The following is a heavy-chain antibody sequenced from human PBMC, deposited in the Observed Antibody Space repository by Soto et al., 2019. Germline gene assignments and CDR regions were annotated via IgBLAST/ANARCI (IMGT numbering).Heavy chain of an antibody. V-gene: IGHV2-5*02. CDR2: LYWDDDK. CDR1: GFSLNTNAVG. J-gene: IGHJ4*02. D-gene: IGHD6-19*01. Sequence: QITLKESGPTLVKPTQTLTLTCTFSGFSLNTNAVGVAWIRQPPGKALEWLALLYWDDDKRYSPSLKSRLTIPNDTSKNQGGPTMTNMDPEDTATYYCAHRRVRDSSGENFDSWGQGTLVTVSS. CDR3: AHRRVRDSSGENFDS.